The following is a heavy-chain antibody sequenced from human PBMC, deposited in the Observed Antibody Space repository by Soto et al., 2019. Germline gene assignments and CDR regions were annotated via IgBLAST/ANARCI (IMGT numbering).Heavy chain of an antibody. CDR1: GFTFTNYW. CDR3: ARYHRLPAAALDC. V-gene: IGHV3-7*01. CDR2: VQGDGSGE. J-gene: IGHJ4*02. Sequence: EVQLVESGGGLVQPGGSLRLSCAASGFTFTNYWMSWVRQAPGMGLEWVANVQGDGSGEYFADSVKGRFAISRDNAKNSLFLQMNSRRAEDMAGDYCARYHRLPAAALDCWGRGTLGTGSS. D-gene: IGHD2-2*01.